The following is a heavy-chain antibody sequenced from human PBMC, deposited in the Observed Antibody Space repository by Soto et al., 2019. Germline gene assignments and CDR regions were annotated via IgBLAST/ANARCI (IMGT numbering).Heavy chain of an antibody. CDR3: ARPLWRDDYNWGYFDL. CDR1: GFTFSSYA. Sequence: QVQLVESGGGVVQPGRSLRLSCAASGFTFSSYAMHWVRQAPGKGLEWVAVISYDGSKKYYADSVKGRFTISRDNSKNTLYLQMNSLRAEDTAVYYCARPLWRDDYNWGYFDLWGRGTLVTASS. V-gene: IGHV3-30-3*01. D-gene: IGHD4-4*01. CDR2: ISYDGSKK. J-gene: IGHJ2*01.